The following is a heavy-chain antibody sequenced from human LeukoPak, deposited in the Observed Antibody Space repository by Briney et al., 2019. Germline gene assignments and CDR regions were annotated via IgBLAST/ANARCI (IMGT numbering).Heavy chain of an antibody. CDR3: AMCSSTSCYGY. Sequence: GASVKVSCKASGYTFTGYYMHWVRQAPGQGLEWMGRNNPNSGGTNYAQKFQGRVTMTRDTSISTAYMELSRLRSDDTAVYYCAMCSSTSCYGYWGQGTLVTVSS. V-gene: IGHV1-2*06. CDR2: NNPNSGGT. D-gene: IGHD2-2*01. CDR1: GYTFTGYY. J-gene: IGHJ4*02.